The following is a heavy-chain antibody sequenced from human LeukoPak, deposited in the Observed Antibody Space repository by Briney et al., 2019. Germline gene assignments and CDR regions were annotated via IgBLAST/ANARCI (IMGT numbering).Heavy chain of an antibody. V-gene: IGHV3-23*01. Sequence: GGSLRLSCAASGFTLSSYAMSCVRQAPGKGLEWVSAISGSGGSTYYADSVKGRFTISRDNSKNTLYLQMNSLRAEDTAVYYCANPPAGSGSYFFSYWGQGTLVTVSS. CDR1: GFTLSSYA. CDR2: ISGSGGST. CDR3: ANPPAGSGSYFFSY. D-gene: IGHD3-10*01. J-gene: IGHJ4*02.